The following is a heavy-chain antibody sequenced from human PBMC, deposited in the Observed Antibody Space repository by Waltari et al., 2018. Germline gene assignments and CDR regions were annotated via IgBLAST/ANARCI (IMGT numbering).Heavy chain of an antibody. Sequence: QVQPQESGPGLVKSSAPLSLTCPVSGGSLSDHFWSWVRQSPGKGLVWIGNVYYRGTTSYNPSLKSRVTISIDTSKNQFSLKLNSVTAADTAIYYCARMYYYDYYYGMDVWGQGTTVIVSS. CDR3: ARMYYYDYYYGMDV. CDR1: GGSLSDHF. CDR2: VYYRGTT. D-gene: IGHD3-10*01. J-gene: IGHJ6*02. V-gene: IGHV4-59*11.